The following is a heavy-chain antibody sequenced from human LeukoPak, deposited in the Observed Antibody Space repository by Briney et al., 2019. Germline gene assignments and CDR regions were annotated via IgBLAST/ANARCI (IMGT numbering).Heavy chain of an antibody. CDR2: INHSGST. D-gene: IGHD7-27*01. J-gene: IGHJ3*02. CDR1: GGSISGTYY. V-gene: IGHV4-34*01. CDR3: ARAPLTGDLAAFDI. Sequence: SETLSLTCTVSGGSISGTYYWSWIRQPPGKGLEWIGEINHSGSTNYNPSLKSRVTISVDTSKNQFSLKLSSVTAADTAVYYCARAPLTGDLAAFDIWGQGTMVTVSS.